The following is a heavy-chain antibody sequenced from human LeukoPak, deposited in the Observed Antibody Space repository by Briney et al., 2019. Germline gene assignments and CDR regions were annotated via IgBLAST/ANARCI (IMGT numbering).Heavy chain of an antibody. D-gene: IGHD3-3*01. Sequence: MSSETLSLTCTVSGGSISSYYWSWIRQPPGKGLEWIGYIYYSGSTNYNPSLKSRVTISVDTSKNQFSLKLSSVTAADTAVYYCARDKDFGVAYYMDVWGKGTTVTVSS. CDR2: IYYSGST. V-gene: IGHV4-59*01. CDR1: GGSISSYY. J-gene: IGHJ6*03. CDR3: ARDKDFGVAYYMDV.